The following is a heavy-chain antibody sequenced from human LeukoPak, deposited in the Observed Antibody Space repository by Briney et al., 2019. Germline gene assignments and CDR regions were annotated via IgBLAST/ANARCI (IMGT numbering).Heavy chain of an antibody. V-gene: IGHV4-30-4*01. CDR3: ASTVDTAMGNRFDP. CDR2: IYYSGST. CDR1: GGSISSGDYY. D-gene: IGHD5-18*01. Sequence: SETLSLTCTVSGGSISSGDYYWSWIRQPPGKGLEWIGYIYYSGSTYYNPSLKSRVTISVDTSKNQFSLKLSSVTAADTAVYYCASTVDTAMGNRFDPWGQGTLVTVSS. J-gene: IGHJ5*02.